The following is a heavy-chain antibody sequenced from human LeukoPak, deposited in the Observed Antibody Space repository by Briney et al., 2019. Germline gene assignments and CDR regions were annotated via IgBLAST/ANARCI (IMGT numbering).Heavy chain of an antibody. V-gene: IGHV4-38-2*01. CDR3: AGAVAGYYFDY. J-gene: IGHJ4*02. Sequence: SETLSLTCAVSGYSLSSGYYWGWIRQPPGKGLEWIGSIYHSGSTYYNPSLKSRVTISVDTSKNQFSLKLSSVTAADTAVYYCAGAVAGYYFDYWGQGTLVTVSS. CDR2: IYHSGST. D-gene: IGHD6-19*01. CDR1: GYSLSSGYY.